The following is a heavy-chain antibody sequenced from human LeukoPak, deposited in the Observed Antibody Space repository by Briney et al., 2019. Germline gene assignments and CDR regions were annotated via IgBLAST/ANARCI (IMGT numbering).Heavy chain of an antibody. CDR2: INWSGVNT. D-gene: IGHD1-1*01. V-gene: IGHV3-20*04. CDR1: GLTFSSFW. CDR3: ARPRPHDYYFDL. Sequence: GGSLRLSCAASGLTFSSFWMHWVRRAPGKGLEWVSGINWSGVNTGYADSVKGRFTISRDNAKSSLYLQMNNLRVEDTALYYCARPRPHDYYFDLWGQGTLVTVSS. J-gene: IGHJ4*02.